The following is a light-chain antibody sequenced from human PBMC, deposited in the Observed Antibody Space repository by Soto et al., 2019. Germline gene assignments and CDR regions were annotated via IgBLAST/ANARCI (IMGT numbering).Light chain of an antibody. Sequence: DIQMTQSPSSLSVFVGDRVTITCRASQSISSFLNWYQQKPEKAPKLLIYASFNLQSGVPSRFSGSGSGTDFALTISSLEPEDFASYYCQQSYSTQYTVGQGTKLEIK. V-gene: IGKV1-39*01. CDR1: QSISSF. CDR3: QQSYSTQYT. CDR2: ASF. J-gene: IGKJ2*01.